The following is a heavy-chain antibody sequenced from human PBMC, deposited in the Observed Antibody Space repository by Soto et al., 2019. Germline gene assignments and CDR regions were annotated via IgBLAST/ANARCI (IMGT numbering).Heavy chain of an antibody. V-gene: IGHV3-48*02. CDR2: ISSSSSTI. CDR1: GFTFSSYS. D-gene: IGHD1-7*01. CDR3: ARESRITGTRDFIWFYYYGMDV. J-gene: IGHJ6*02. Sequence: GGSLRLSCAASGFTFSSYSMNWVRQAPGKGLEWVSYISSSSSTIYYADSVKGRFTISRDNAKNSLYLQMNSLRDEDTAVYYCARESRITGTRDFIWFYYYGMDVWGQGTTVTVSS.